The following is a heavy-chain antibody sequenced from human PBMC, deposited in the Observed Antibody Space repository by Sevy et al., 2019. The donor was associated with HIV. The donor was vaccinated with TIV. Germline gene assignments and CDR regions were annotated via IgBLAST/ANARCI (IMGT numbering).Heavy chain of an antibody. J-gene: IGHJ6*02. Sequence: SETLSLTCTVSGGSISSYYWSWIRQPPGKGLEWIGYIYYSGSINYNRSLKRQVTISVDTSKNQFSLKLSSVTAADTAVYYCARTNYYGSGSYSPELYPYGMDVWGQGTTVTVSS. CDR2: IYYSGSI. CDR1: GGSISSYY. V-gene: IGHV4-59*13. CDR3: ARTNYYGSGSYSPELYPYGMDV. D-gene: IGHD3-10*01.